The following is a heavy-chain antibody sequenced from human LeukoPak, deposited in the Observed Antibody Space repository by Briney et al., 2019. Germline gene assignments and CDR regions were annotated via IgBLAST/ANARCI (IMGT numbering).Heavy chain of an antibody. V-gene: IGHV3-23*01. Sequence: GGSLRLSCAASGFTFSSYAMSWVRQAPGKGLEWVSAISGSGGSTYYADSVKGRFTISRDNSKNTLHLQMNSLRAEDTAVYYCAKFRGSYCSGGSCPTPFDYWGQGTLVTVSS. CDR2: ISGSGGST. J-gene: IGHJ4*02. D-gene: IGHD2-15*01. CDR1: GFTFSSYA. CDR3: AKFRGSYCSGGSCPTPFDY.